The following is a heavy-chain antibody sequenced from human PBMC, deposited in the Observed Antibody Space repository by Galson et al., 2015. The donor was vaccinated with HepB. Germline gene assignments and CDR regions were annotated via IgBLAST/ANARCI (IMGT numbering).Heavy chain of an antibody. Sequence: SVKVSCKVSGYTFTTYGISWVRQAPGQGLEWMGWISANSGNTNYAQKLQGRVTLTTDTSTSTAYMELRNLRSDDTAVYYCARVKAYLVAFWGQGNRVTASS. V-gene: IGHV1-18*04. CDR1: GYTFTTYG. CDR3: ARVKAYLVAF. CDR2: ISANSGNT. J-gene: IGHJ4*02. D-gene: IGHD2/OR15-2a*01.